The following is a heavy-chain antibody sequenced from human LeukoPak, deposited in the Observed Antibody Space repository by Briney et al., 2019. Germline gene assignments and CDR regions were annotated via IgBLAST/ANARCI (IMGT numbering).Heavy chain of an antibody. D-gene: IGHD6-13*01. CDR1: GASVSGSNYY. CDR2: IYSSGST. CDR3: ARYTKPRYSSSSYYYYMDV. J-gene: IGHJ6*03. V-gene: IGHV4-39*01. Sequence: PSETLSLTCAVSGASVSGSNYYWGWIRQPPGKGLEWIGNIYSSGSTYYNASLQSRVTISIDTSKNQFSLKLSSVTAADTAVYYCARYTKPRYSSSSYYYYMDVWGKGTTVTISS.